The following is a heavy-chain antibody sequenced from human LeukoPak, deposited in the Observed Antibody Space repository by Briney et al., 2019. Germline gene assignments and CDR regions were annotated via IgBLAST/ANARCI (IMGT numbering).Heavy chain of an antibody. CDR1: GFTVSSNF. CDR3: ARSGSGWFDY. V-gene: IGHV3-53*01. Sequence: PGGSLRLSCAASGFTVSSNFMSWVRQAPGKGLEWVSVIYSDGNTYYADSVKGRFTIFRDNSKNTVYLRMNSLRAEDTAVYYCARSGSGWFDYWGQGTLVTVSS. D-gene: IGHD6-19*01. CDR2: IYSDGNT. J-gene: IGHJ4*02.